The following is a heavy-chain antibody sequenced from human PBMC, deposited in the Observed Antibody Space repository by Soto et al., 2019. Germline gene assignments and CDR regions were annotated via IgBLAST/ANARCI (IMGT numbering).Heavy chain of an antibody. CDR3: ARARMVRGVIYYYGMDV. D-gene: IGHD3-10*01. CDR1: GGSISSGGNY. V-gene: IGHV4-31*03. Sequence: QVQLQESGPGLVKSSQTLSLTCTVSGGSISSGGNYWSWIRQHPGKGLEWIGYIYHSGSTYYNPSLKSRVTLSVDTSKNQFSLKLNSVTAADTAVYYCARARMVRGVIYYYGMDVWGQGTKVTVSS. J-gene: IGHJ6*02. CDR2: IYHSGST.